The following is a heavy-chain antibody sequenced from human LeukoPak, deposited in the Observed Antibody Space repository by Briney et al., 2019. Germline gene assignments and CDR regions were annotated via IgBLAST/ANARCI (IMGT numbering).Heavy chain of an antibody. CDR2: ISSSSSYI. V-gene: IGHV3-21*01. D-gene: IGHD5-18*01. CDR3: ARDVGGYSYGFVY. Sequence: GGSLRLSCAASGFTFSSYSMNWVRQAPGKGLEWVSSISSSSSYIYYADSVKGRFTISRDNAKNPLYLQMNSLRAEDTAVYYCARDVGGYSYGFVYWGQGTLVTVSS. CDR1: GFTFSSYS. J-gene: IGHJ4*02.